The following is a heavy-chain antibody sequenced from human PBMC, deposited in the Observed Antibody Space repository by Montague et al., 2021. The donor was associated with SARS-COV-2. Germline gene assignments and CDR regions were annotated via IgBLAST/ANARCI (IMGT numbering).Heavy chain of an antibody. CDR1: GDFVSSDGYY. D-gene: IGHD3-10*01. Sequence: TLSLTCTISGDFVSSDGYYWSWIRQHPGKGLEWIGDIYYSGSTHYNPPLKSRVTISVDTSKNQFSLKLSSVTAADTAVYYCAREVMGSVNYYQAIKYGLDVWGQGTTVTVSS. CDR2: IYYSGST. V-gene: IGHV4-31*03. CDR3: AREVMGSVNYYQAIKYGLDV. J-gene: IGHJ6*02.